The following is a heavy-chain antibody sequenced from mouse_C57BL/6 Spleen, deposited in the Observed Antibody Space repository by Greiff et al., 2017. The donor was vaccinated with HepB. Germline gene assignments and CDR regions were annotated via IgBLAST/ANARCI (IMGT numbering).Heavy chain of an antibody. CDR2: ISSGGSYT. D-gene: IGHD1-3*01. V-gene: IGHV5-6*01. J-gene: IGHJ2*01. CDR3: ARHEWDFDH. Sequence: EVQLVESGGDLVKPGGSLKLSCAASGFTFSSYGMSWVRQTPDKRLEWVATISSGGSYTYYPDSVKGRFTISRDNAKNTLYLQMSSLKSEDTAMYYCARHEWDFDHWGQGTTLTVSS. CDR1: GFTFSSYG.